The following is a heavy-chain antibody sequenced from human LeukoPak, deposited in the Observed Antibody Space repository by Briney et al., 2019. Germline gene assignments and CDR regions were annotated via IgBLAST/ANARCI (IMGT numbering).Heavy chain of an antibody. CDR3: AKGQAVADTWPFDY. CDR1: GFTFTNYA. J-gene: IGHJ4*02. D-gene: IGHD6-19*01. CDR2: ISGSGGST. V-gene: IGHV3-23*01. Sequence: PGGSLRLSCAASGFTFTNYAMSWVRQAPGKGLEWVSAISGSGGSTYYADSVKGRFTISRDNSKNTLYLQMNSLRAEDTAVYYCAKGQAVADTWPFDYWGQGTLVTVSS.